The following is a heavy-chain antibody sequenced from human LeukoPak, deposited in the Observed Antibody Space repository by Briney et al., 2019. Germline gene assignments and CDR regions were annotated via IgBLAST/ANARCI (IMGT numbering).Heavy chain of an antibody. CDR2: INHSGST. Sequence: KPSETLSLTCAVYGGSFSGYYWSWIRQPPGKGLEWIGEINHSGSTNYNPSLKSRVTISVDTSKNQFSLKLSSVTAADTAVYYCARRKQWLVFPFDYWGQGTLVTVSS. D-gene: IGHD6-19*01. V-gene: IGHV4-34*01. CDR3: ARRKQWLVFPFDY. J-gene: IGHJ4*02. CDR1: GGSFSGYY.